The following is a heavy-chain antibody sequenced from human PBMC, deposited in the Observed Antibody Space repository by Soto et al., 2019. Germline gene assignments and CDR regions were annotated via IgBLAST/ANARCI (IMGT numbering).Heavy chain of an antibody. Sequence: EVQLVESGGGLVQPGGSLRLSCAASGFTFSSYDMHWVRQATGKGLEWVSAIGTAGDTYYPGSVKGRFTISRENAKNSLYLQMNSLRAEDTAVYYCARSGPYYYDSSYGMDVWGQGTTVTVSS. J-gene: IGHJ6*02. CDR1: GFTFSSYD. V-gene: IGHV3-13*01. D-gene: IGHD3-22*01. CDR3: ARSGPYYYDSSYGMDV. CDR2: IGTAGDT.